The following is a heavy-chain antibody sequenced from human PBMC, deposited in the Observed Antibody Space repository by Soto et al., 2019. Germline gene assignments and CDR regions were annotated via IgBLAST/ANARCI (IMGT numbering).Heavy chain of an antibody. CDR2: ISYDNGDNK. D-gene: IGHD3-22*01. Sequence: QVQLVESGGGVVPPGTSLRLSCAASGFTFSSFSMHWVRQAPGKGLEWVAVISYDNGDNKYYADSVRGRFTVSRDNPKTTLYLQMISMRPEDTAVYYCARNRVVSGTPDVGYWGQGTLVTFSS. CDR3: ARNRVVSGTPDVGY. J-gene: IGHJ4*02. CDR1: GFTFSSFS. V-gene: IGHV3-30-3*01.